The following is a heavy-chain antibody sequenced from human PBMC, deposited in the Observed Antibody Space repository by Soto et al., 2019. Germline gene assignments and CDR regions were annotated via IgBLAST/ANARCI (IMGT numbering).Heavy chain of an antibody. CDR1: GFTFSRYG. D-gene: IGHD3-22*01. CDR3: ARDRSYYYDSSGPNDY. V-gene: IGHV3-30*14. Sequence: GGSLRLSCAASGFTFSRYGMHWVRQAPGKGLEWVAVISYDGSGKYYADSVKGRFTISKDNSKNTLYLQMNSLRAEDTAVYYCARDRSYYYDSSGPNDYWGQGTLVTVSS. J-gene: IGHJ4*02. CDR2: ISYDGSGK.